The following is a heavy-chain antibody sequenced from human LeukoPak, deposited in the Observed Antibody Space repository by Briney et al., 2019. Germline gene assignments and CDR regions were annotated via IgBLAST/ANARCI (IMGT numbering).Heavy chain of an antibody. J-gene: IGHJ3*02. Sequence: PSETLSLTCTVSGGSISSYYWSWIRKPPGKGLRGIGYIYYSGSTNYNPSLKSRVTISVDTSKNQFSLKLSSVTAADTAVYYCARVSGGDDAFDIWGQGTMVTVSS. V-gene: IGHV4-59*13. D-gene: IGHD4-23*01. CDR3: ARVSGGDDAFDI. CDR2: IYYSGST. CDR1: GGSISSYY.